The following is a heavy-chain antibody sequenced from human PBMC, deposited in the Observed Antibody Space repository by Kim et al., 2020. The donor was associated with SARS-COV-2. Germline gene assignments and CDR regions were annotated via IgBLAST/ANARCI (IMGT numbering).Heavy chain of an antibody. CDR3: ARDSNYGGTFDY. CDR1: GFIFSSYH. D-gene: IGHD2-15*01. J-gene: IGHJ4*02. V-gene: IGHV3-48*02. Sequence: GGSLRLSCAASGFIFSSYHMSWVRQAPGKGLEWVAYISSGSGTIYYAGSVKGRFTISRDNARNSLYLQVNSLRDEDTAVYYCARDSNYGGTFDYWGQGILVTVSS. CDR2: ISSGSGTI.